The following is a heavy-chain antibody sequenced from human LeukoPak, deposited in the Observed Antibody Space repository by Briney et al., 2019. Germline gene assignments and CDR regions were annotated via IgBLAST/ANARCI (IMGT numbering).Heavy chain of an antibody. D-gene: IGHD1-26*01. V-gene: IGHV1-2*02. J-gene: IGHJ4*02. CDR2: INPNSGGT. CDR1: GYTFTDYY. CDR3: ATMGATTFDH. Sequence: GASVKVSCKASGYTFTDYYIHWVRQAPGHGLEWLGWINPNSGGTNYAQKLQGRVTMTRDTSIRTVYMEVSRLTSDDTAVYYCATMGATTFDHWGQGTLVTVSS.